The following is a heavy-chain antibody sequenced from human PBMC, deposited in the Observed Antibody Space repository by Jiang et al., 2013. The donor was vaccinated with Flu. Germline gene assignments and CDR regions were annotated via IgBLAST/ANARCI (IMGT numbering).Heavy chain of an antibody. CDR2: IYYSGST. J-gene: IGHJ6*02. CDR1: GGSISSSSYY. D-gene: IGHD3-10*01. CDR3: ASSGSQYYYYYGMDV. Sequence: GLVKPSETLSLTCTVSGGSISSSSYYWGWIRQPPGKGLEWIGSIYYSGSTYYNPSLKSRVTISVDTSKNQFSLKLSSVTAADTAVCYCASSGSQYYYYYGMDVWGQGTTVTVSS. V-gene: IGHV4-39*01.